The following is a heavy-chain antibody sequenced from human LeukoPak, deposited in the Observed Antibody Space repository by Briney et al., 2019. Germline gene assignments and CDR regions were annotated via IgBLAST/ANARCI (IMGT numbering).Heavy chain of an antibody. CDR1: GYSFTSYW. J-gene: IGHJ6*03. V-gene: IGHV5-51*01. Sequence: GESLKISCKGSGYSFTSYWIGWVRQMPGKDLEWMGIIYPGDSDTRYSPSFQGQVTISADKSISTAYLQWSSLKASDTAMYYCARQVGNYYDSSGYYYGRSYYYYMGVWGKGTTVTVSS. D-gene: IGHD3-22*01. CDR3: ARQVGNYYDSSGYYYGRSYYYYMGV. CDR2: IYPGDSDT.